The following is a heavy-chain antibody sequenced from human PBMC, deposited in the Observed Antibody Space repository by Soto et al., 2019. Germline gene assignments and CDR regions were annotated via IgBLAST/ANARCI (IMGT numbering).Heavy chain of an antibody. CDR2: VSPSGDST. CDR3: VKEPDV. J-gene: IGHJ6*02. V-gene: IGHV3-23*01. Sequence: GSLRLSFEASRFIFSTYSMTWVRQVPGKGLEWVAAVSPSGDSTYYADSLKGRLTISRDNSKNTVFLQMNSLSADDTGLYYCVKEPDVWGQGISVTVSS. CDR1: RFIFSTYS.